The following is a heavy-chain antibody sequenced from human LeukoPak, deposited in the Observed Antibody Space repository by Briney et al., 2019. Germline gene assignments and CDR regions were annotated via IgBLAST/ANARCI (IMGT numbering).Heavy chain of an antibody. J-gene: IGHJ6*02. D-gene: IGHD3-3*01. CDR2: IYYSGST. CDR1: GGSISSGGYY. Sequence: SQTLSLTCTVSGGSISSGGYYWSWIRQHPGKGLEWIGYIYYSGSTYYNPSLKSRVTISVDTSKNQFSLKLSSVTAADTAVYYCARLGLTIFGVVISRRYGMDVWGQGTTVTVSS. CDR3: ARLGLTIFGVVISRRYGMDV. V-gene: IGHV4-31*03.